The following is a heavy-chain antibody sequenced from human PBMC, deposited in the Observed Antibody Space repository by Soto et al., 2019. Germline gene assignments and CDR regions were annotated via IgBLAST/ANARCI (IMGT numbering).Heavy chain of an antibody. CDR1: GFTFSSYA. CDR3: SGAESPDTAYFSLY. Sequence: GGSLRLSCAASGFTFSSYAMSWVRQAPGKGLEWVSAISGSGGSTYYADSVKGRFTISRDNSKNTLYLQMNSLRAEDTAVYYCSGAESPDTAYFSLYWGQGTPVTVSS. V-gene: IGHV3-23*01. D-gene: IGHD1-26*01. J-gene: IGHJ4*02. CDR2: ISGSGGST.